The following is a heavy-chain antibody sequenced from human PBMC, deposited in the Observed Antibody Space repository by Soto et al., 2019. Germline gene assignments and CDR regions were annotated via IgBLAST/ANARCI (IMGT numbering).Heavy chain of an antibody. J-gene: IGHJ5*02. CDR2: IIPIFGTA. CDR1: GGTFSSYS. V-gene: IGHV1-69*13. D-gene: IGHD2-2*01. CDR3: ARGFYGYCISTSCYHPEWFDP. Sequence: GASVKVSCKASGGTFSSYSISWVRQAPGQGLEWMGGIIPIFGTANYAQKFQGRVTITADESTSTAYMELSSLRSEDTAVYYCARGFYGYCISTSCYHPEWFDPWGQGTLVTVSS.